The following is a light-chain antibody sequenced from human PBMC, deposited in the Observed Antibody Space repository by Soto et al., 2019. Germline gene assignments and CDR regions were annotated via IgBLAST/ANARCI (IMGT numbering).Light chain of an antibody. J-gene: IGLJ1*01. CDR3: TSFADNNNHV. CDR2: EVT. Sequence: QSALTQPPSASGSPGQSVTISCTGTSSDVGGYNFVSWYQQYPGKAPKLMIYEVTKRPSGVPERFSGSKSGNTASLTVSGLQAEDEADYYCTSFADNNNHVFGTRTKLTVL. CDR1: SSDVGGYNF. V-gene: IGLV2-8*01.